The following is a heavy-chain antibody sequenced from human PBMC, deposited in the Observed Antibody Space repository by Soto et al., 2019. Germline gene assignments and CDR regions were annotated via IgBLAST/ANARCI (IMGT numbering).Heavy chain of an antibody. CDR3: ARTSGSSSWYWPFDY. CDR1: GFTFSSYA. Sequence: QVQLVESGGGVVQPGRSLRLSCAASGFTFSSYAMHWVRQAPGKGLEWVAVISYDGSNKYYADSVKGRFTISRDNSKNTLYLQMNSLRAEDTAVYYCARTSGSSSWYWPFDYWGQGTLVTVS. CDR2: ISYDGSNK. D-gene: IGHD6-13*01. V-gene: IGHV3-30-3*01. J-gene: IGHJ4*02.